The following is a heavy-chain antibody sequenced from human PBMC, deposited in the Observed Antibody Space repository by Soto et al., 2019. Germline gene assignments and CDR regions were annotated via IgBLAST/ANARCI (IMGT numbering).Heavy chain of an antibody. CDR1: RFTFSDYY. D-gene: IGHD2-2*01. CDR3: ARESVPTCFGR. Sequence: QVQLVESGGGLVKPGGSLRLSCAASRFTFSDYYMSWIRQAPGKGLEWVSYISTSGSTIYYADSVKGLFTISGDNPKNSLYLQMTTLRAQGPAVYYCARESVPTCFGRGGQLTLVIVAS. J-gene: IGHJ5*02. V-gene: IGHV3-11*01. CDR2: ISTSGSTI.